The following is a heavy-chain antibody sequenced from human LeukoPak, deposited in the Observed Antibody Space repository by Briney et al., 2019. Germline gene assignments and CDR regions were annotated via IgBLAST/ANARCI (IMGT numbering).Heavy chain of an antibody. CDR3: AKGITIFGVVISYYFDY. Sequence: PGGSLRLSCAASGFTFSSYAMSWVRQAPGKGLEWVSAISGSGGSTYYADSVKGRFTISRDNSKNTLYLQMNSLRAEDTAVYYCAKGITIFGVVISYYFDYWGQGTLVTASS. V-gene: IGHV3-23*01. D-gene: IGHD3-3*01. CDR2: ISGSGGST. CDR1: GFTFSSYA. J-gene: IGHJ4*02.